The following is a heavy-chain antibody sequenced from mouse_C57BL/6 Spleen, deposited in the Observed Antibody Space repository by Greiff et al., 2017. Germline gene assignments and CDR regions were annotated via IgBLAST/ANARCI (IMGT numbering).Heavy chain of an antibody. V-gene: IGHV1-82*01. J-gene: IGHJ2*01. D-gene: IGHD3-2*02. CDR1: GYEFSSSW. CDR3: APSYSSVYVLDY. CDR2: IYPGDGDT. Sequence: VQLQQSGPELVKPGASVKISCKASGYEFSSSWMTWVKQRPGKGLAWIGRIYPGDGDTNYNGKVKGQASLTADKSSSTAYMHLTSLTSEDSAVYVCAPSYSSVYVLDYWGQGTTLTVSS.